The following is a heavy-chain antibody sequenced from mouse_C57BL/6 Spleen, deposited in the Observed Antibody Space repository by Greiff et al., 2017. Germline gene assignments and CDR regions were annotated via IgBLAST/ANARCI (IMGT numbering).Heavy chain of an antibody. CDR2: INPSDSDT. D-gene: IGHD1-2*01. Sequence: VQLQQSGAELVKPGASVKVSCKASGYTFTSYWMHWVKQRPGQGLEWIGRINPSDSDTNYNQKFKGKATLTVDKSSSTAYMQLRSLTSEDSAVYYCAIKGEGGLAYWGQGTLVTVSA. J-gene: IGHJ3*01. CDR3: AIKGEGGLAY. V-gene: IGHV1-74*01. CDR1: GYTFTSYW.